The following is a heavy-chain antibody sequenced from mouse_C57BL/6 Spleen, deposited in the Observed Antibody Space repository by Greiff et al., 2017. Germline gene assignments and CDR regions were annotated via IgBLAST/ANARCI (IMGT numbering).Heavy chain of an antibody. CDR2: IDPSDSET. CDR1: GYTFTSYW. Sequence: QVQLQQPGAELVRPGSSVKLSCKASGYTFTSYWMHWVKQRPIQGLEWIGNIDPSDSETHYNQKFKDKATLTVDKSSSTAYMQLSSLTSEDSAVYYCARWSPYYGSSHWGQGTTLTVSS. CDR3: ARWSPYYGSSH. D-gene: IGHD1-1*01. V-gene: IGHV1-52*01. J-gene: IGHJ2*01.